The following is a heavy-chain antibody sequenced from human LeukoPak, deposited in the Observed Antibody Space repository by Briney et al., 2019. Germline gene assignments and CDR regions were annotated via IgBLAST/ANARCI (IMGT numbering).Heavy chain of an antibody. J-gene: IGHJ4*02. V-gene: IGHV4-39*07. CDR1: GGSLSSGSYY. CDR2: IYHSGST. D-gene: IGHD5-12*01. CDR3: ARDEGYVHDY. Sequence: SETLSLTCTVSGGSLSSGSYYWGWIRQPPGKGLEWIGSIYHSGSTYYNPSLKSRVTISVDTPKNQFSLKLSSVTAADTAVDYCARDEGYVHDYWGQGTLVTVSS.